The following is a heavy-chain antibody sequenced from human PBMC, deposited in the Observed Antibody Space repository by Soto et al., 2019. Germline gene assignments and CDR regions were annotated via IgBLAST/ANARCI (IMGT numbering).Heavy chain of an antibody. CDR3: ARDKRDGYNTY. D-gene: IGHD5-12*01. CDR2: ISYDGSNK. J-gene: IGHJ4*02. V-gene: IGHV3-30-3*01. CDR1: GFTFSSYA. Sequence: QVQLVESGGGVVQPGRSLRLSCAASGFTFSSYAMHWVRQAPGKGLEWVAVISYDGSNKYYADSVKGRFTISRDNSKNTLYLQMNSLRAEDTAVYYCARDKRDGYNTYWGQGTLVTVSS.